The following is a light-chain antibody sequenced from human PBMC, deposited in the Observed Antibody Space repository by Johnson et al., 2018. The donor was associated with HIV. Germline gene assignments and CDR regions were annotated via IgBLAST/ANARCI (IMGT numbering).Light chain of an antibody. CDR3: PSWDSSLRVGSYVFYV. CDR2: END. CDR1: SSNIGNNY. Sequence: QSVLTQPPSVSAAPGQKVTISCSGSSSNIGNNYVSWYQQLPGTAPKLLIYENDKRPSGIPDRFSGSKSGTSATLDITAPQTGDDADYYCPSWDSSLRVGSYVFYVFGTVTKVTVL. V-gene: IGLV1-51*02. J-gene: IGLJ1*01.